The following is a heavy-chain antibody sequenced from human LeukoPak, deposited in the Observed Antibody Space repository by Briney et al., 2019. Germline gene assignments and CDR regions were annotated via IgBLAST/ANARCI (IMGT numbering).Heavy chain of an antibody. D-gene: IGHD3-10*01. CDR1: GYSVSGSPAV. J-gene: IGHJ4*02. V-gene: IGHV6-1*01. CDR3: ARGAVRVGSNFDY. Sequence: SETLSLTCAISGYSVSGSPAVWNWITQSPSRGLEGLGRAYYRSKWYIDYVVSVKGRITITPDTSKNQFSLQLNSVTPEDTAVYYGARGAVRVGSNFDYWGQGTLVTVSS. CDR2: AYYRSKWYI.